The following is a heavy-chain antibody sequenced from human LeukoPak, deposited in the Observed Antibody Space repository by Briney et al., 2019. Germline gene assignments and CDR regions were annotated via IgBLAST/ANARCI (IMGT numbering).Heavy chain of an antibody. Sequence: GGSLRLSCAASGFTFSSYSMNWVRQAPGKGLEWVSSISSSSSYIYYADSVKGRFTISRDNAKNSLYLQMNSLRAEDTALYHCASGDYYYDSSGLGTWGQGTLVTVSS. CDR3: ASGDYYYDSSGLGT. J-gene: IGHJ5*02. CDR1: GFTFSSYS. D-gene: IGHD3-22*01. V-gene: IGHV3-21*04. CDR2: ISSSSSYI.